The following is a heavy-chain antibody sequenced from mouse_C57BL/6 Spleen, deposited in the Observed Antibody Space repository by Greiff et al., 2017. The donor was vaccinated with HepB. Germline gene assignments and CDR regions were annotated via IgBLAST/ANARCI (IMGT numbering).Heavy chain of an antibody. V-gene: IGHV5-17*01. CDR3: ARRSTMVTTHAMDY. CDR2: ISSGSSTI. D-gene: IGHD2-2*01. Sequence: EVKVVESGGGLVKPGGSLKLSCAASGFTFSDYGMHWVRQAPEKGLEWVAYISSGSSTIYYADTVKGRFTISRDNAKNTLFLQMTSLRSEDTAMYYCARRSTMVTTHAMDYWGQGTSVTVSS. J-gene: IGHJ4*01. CDR1: GFTFSDYG.